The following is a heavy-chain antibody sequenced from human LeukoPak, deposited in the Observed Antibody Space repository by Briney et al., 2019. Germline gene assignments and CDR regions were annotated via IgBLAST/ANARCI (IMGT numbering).Heavy chain of an antibody. CDR1: GFTFSSFA. V-gene: IGHV3-23*01. CDR2: ISGSGGST. D-gene: IGHD3-10*01. Sequence: GGSLRLSCAASGFTFSSFAMSWVRQAPGKGLEWVSAISGSGGSTHYADSVRGRFTTSRDNSKNTLYLQMNSLRADDTAVYYCALRGGQPDPFDYWGQGTLVTVSS. CDR3: ALRGGQPDPFDY. J-gene: IGHJ4*02.